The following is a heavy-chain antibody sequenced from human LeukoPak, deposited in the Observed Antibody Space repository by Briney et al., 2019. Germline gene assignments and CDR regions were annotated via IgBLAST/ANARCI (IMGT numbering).Heavy chain of an antibody. J-gene: IGHJ4*02. D-gene: IGHD6-19*01. Sequence: ASVKVSCKASGYTFTSYYMHWVRQAPGQGLEWMGIINPSGGSTSYAQKFQGRVTMTRDTSTSTVYMELSSLRSEDTAVYYCARDAFGYSSGHPTYYFDYWGQGTLVTVSS. CDR3: ARDAFGYSSGHPTYYFDY. CDR1: GYTFTSYY. V-gene: IGHV1-46*01. CDR2: INPSGGST.